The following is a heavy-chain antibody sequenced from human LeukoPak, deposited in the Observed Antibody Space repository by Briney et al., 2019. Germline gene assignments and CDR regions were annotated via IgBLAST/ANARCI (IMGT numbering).Heavy chain of an antibody. V-gene: IGHV3-74*01. CDR1: GFTFSSYA. J-gene: IGHJ3*02. CDR2: IITDGSIP. Sequence: GGSLRLSCAASGFTFSSYAMSWVRQAPGKGLVWVSRIITDGSIPAYADSVKGRFTISRDNAKNTLYLQVNSLRVEDTAVYYCARAGTMVRGVRGAFDIWGQGTMVTVSS. CDR3: ARAGTMVRGVRGAFDI. D-gene: IGHD3-10*01.